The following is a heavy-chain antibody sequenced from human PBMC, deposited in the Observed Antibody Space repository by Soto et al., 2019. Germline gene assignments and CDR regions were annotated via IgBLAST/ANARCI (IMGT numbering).Heavy chain of an antibody. V-gene: IGHV1-8*02. CDR1: GYTFATHD. Sequence: ASVKVSCKASGYTFATHDFAWVRQATGQGLEWMGWMNPNTGNTGYAQPFRGRITMTRNTSITTAYMELSSLTSEDTAVYFCARRKERSGPYYLDYGGQGTLVTVSA. CDR3: ARRKERSGPYYLDY. J-gene: IGHJ4*02. CDR2: MNPNTGNT. D-gene: IGHD6-25*01.